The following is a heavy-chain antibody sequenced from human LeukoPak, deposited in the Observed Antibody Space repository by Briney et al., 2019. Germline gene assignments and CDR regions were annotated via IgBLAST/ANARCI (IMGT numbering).Heavy chain of an antibody. CDR2: ITTGSSHI. V-gene: IGHV3-21*01. J-gene: IGHJ4*02. CDR1: GFTFSNYN. CDR3: ARESSGSGGYSAFDY. D-gene: IGHD3-10*01. Sequence: PGGSLRLSCAGSGFTFSNYNMHWVRQAPGKGLEWVSLITTGSSHIYYADSLKGRFTISRDNAKNSIYLQMDSLRVEDTAVYFCARESSGSGGYSAFDYWAREPWSSSPQ.